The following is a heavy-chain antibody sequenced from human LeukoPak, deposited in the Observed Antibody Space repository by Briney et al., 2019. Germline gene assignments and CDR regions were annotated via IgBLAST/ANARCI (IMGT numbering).Heavy chain of an antibody. CDR2: IYYSGST. Sequence: SETLSLTCTVSGGSISSHYWSWIRQPPGKGLEWIGYIYYSGSTNYNPSLKSRVTISVDTSKNQFSLRLTSLTAADTAVYFCARDVGKAYWGQGLLAIVSS. CDR1: GGSISSHY. D-gene: IGHD4-23*01. J-gene: IGHJ4*02. CDR3: ARDVGKAY. V-gene: IGHV4-59*11.